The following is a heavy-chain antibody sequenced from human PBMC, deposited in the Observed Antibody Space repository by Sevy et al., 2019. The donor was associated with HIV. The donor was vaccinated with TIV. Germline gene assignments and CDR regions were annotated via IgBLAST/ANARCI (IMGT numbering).Heavy chain of an antibody. V-gene: IGHV3-23*01. J-gene: IGHJ4*02. D-gene: IGHD5-12*01. CDR2: VSGSGDRT. Sequence: GGSLRLSCAASGFTFNSFAISWVRQAPGKGLEWVSGVSGSGDRTYYTDYMKGRLTVARDNSKNTLYLQIDNLRVEDTAVYYCAKATSAKATEDHFDYWGQGTLVTVSS. CDR3: AKATSAKATEDHFDY. CDR1: GFTFNSFA.